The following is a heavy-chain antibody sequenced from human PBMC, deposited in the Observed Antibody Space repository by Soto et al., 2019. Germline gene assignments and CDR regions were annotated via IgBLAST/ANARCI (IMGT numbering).Heavy chain of an antibody. Sequence: EVQLVESGGGLVKPGGSLRLSCAASGFSFSNYGMNWVRQAPGKGLEWVSSISSSSSYISYADSVKGRFTISRDNAKNSVYLQMNSLRAEDTAVYYCARSDCTSTSSYVVWFDPWGQGTLVTVTS. CDR1: GFSFSNYG. D-gene: IGHD2-2*01. CDR3: ARSDCTSTSSYVVWFDP. V-gene: IGHV3-21*01. CDR2: ISSSSSYI. J-gene: IGHJ5*02.